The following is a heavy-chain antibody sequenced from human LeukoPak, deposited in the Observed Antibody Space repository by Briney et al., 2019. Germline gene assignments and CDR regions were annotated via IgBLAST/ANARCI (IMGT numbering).Heavy chain of an antibody. CDR3: ANTPVRGSRYGMDV. CDR2: ISGSGGST. V-gene: IGHV3-23*01. J-gene: IGHJ6*02. D-gene: IGHD3-10*01. CDR1: GFTFSSYA. Sequence: GGSLRLSCAASGFTFSSYAMHWVRQAPGKGLEWISTISGSGGSTYYADSVRGRFTISRDNSKNTLYLQVNSLRAEGTAVYYCANTPVRGSRYGMDVWGQGTTVTVSS.